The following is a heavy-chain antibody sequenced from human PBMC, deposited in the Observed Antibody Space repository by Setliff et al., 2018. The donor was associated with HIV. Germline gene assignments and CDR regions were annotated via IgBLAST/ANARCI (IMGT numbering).Heavy chain of an antibody. J-gene: IGHJ3*01. D-gene: IGHD1-26*01. Sequence: ASVKVSCKASGYTFTNYYMHWVRQAPGQGLEWMGIINPSGGSTSHAQKFQGRVNMTRDTSTSTVHMEVSSLRSEDTAVYYCARGTRVGANDAFDVWGQGTMVTVSS. V-gene: IGHV1-46*01. CDR1: GYTFTNYY. CDR2: INPSGGST. CDR3: ARGTRVGANDAFDV.